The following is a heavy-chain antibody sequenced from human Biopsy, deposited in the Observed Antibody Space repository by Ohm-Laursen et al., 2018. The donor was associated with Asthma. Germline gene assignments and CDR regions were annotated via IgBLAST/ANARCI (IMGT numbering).Heavy chain of an antibody. Sequence: SLRLSCAASGLSFSSYAMSWVRQAPGQGLEWVSSVSTNGENTYYTDSVKGRFTISRDNPENTLSLQMNSLTAEDTAVYYCAREGVAGTHIEDWGQGTLVTVSS. CDR2: VSTNGENT. CDR1: GLSFSSYA. D-gene: IGHD6-19*01. V-gene: IGHV3-23*01. J-gene: IGHJ4*02. CDR3: AREGVAGTHIED.